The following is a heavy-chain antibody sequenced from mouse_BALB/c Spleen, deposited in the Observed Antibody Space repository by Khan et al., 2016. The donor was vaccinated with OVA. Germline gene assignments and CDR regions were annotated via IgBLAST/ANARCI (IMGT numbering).Heavy chain of an antibody. CDR2: IFPNNGDS. D-gene: IGHD1-2*01. V-gene: IGHV1S29*02. CDR3: TRSGYVSFAY. Sequence: VQLKQSGPELVKPGASVKISCKASGYTFTDYNMDWVKQSHGKSLEWIGYIFPNNGDSGYNQKFKTKAALTVDSSSSTAFMELRSLTCEDSAVYYVTRSGYVSFAYWGGATLVTVSA. CDR1: GYTFTDYN. J-gene: IGHJ3*01.